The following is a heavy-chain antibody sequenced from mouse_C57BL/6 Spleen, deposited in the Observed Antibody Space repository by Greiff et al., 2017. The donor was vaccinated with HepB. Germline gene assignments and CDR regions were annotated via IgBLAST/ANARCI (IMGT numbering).Heavy chain of an antibody. J-gene: IGHJ4*01. CDR3: ARGNWALYAMDY. CDR2: INPSNGGT. D-gene: IGHD4-1*01. V-gene: IGHV1-53*01. CDR1: GYTFTSYW. Sequence: VQLQQPGTELVKPGASVKLSCKASGYTFTSYWMHWVKQRPGQGLEWIGNINPSNGGTNYNEKFKSKATLTVDKSSSTAYMQLSSLTSEDSAVYYWARGNWALYAMDYWGQGTSVTVSS.